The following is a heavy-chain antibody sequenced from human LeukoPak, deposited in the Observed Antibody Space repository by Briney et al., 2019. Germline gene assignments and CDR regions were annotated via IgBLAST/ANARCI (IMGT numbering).Heavy chain of an antibody. CDR1: GGSIGSSSHI. D-gene: IGHD6-13*01. V-gene: IGHV4-39*01. CDR3: ARSLPATVAGANWYDP. J-gene: IGHJ5*02. CDR2: VYSSGSA. Sequence: PSETLSLTCTVSGGSIGSSSHIWDWIRPPPGKGLEWIGSVYSSGSAYYNPSVKSRVTISVNTSRNQFSLKLSSVTAADTAVYYCARSLPATVAGANWYDPWGQGTLVTVSS.